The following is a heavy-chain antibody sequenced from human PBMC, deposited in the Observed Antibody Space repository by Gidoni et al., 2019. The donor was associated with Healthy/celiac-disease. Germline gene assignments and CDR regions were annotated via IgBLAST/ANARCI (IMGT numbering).Heavy chain of an antibody. Sequence: EVQLVESGGGLVQPGGSLRLYCAASGFTFSSYEMNWVRQAPGQGLGWVSYISSSGSTIYYADSVKGRFTISRDNAKNSLYLQMNSLRAEDTAVYYCAREGPLAAVFDYWGQGTLVTVSS. J-gene: IGHJ4*02. CDR1: GFTFSSYE. CDR3: AREGPLAAVFDY. V-gene: IGHV3-48*03. CDR2: ISSSGSTI. D-gene: IGHD6-13*01.